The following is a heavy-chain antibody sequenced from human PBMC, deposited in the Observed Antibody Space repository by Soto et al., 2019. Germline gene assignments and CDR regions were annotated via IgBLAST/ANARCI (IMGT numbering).Heavy chain of an antibody. CDR3: ARDMFIGVATPETFVY. Sequence: ASVKVSCKASGYTFTSYGISWVRQAPGQGLEWMGWISAYNGNTNYAQKLQGRVTMTTDTSTSTAYMELRSLRSDDTAVYYCARDMFIGVATPETFVYWGQGTLVTVSS. CDR2: ISAYNGNT. J-gene: IGHJ4*02. D-gene: IGHD3-3*01. V-gene: IGHV1-18*01. CDR1: GYTFTSYG.